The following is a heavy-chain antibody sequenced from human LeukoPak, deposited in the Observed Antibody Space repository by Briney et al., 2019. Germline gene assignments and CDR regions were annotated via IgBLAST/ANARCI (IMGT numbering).Heavy chain of an antibody. CDR3: ARDNDYYDFWSGYFLKDIDY. CDR2: IKQDGSEK. Sequence: QPGRSLRLSCAASGFTFSSYGMHWVRQAPGKGLEWVANIKQDGSEKYYVDSVKGRFTISRDNAKNSLYLQMNSLRAEDTAVYYCARDNDYYDFWSGYFLKDIDYWGQGTLVTVSS. CDR1: GFTFSSYG. J-gene: IGHJ4*02. D-gene: IGHD3-3*01. V-gene: IGHV3-7*01.